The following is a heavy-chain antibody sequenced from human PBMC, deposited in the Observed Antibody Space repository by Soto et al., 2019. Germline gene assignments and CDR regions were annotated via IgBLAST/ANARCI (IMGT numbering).Heavy chain of an antibody. CDR3: AKDLKRYFDWLGGAFDI. CDR2: ISGSGGST. V-gene: IGHV3-23*01. Sequence: GGSLRLPCAASGFTFSSYAMSWVRQAPGKGLEWVSAISGSGGSTYYADSVKGRFTISRDNSKNTLYLQMNSLRAEDTAVYYCAKDLKRYFDWLGGAFDIWGQGTMVTVSS. CDR1: GFTFSSYA. J-gene: IGHJ3*02. D-gene: IGHD3-9*01.